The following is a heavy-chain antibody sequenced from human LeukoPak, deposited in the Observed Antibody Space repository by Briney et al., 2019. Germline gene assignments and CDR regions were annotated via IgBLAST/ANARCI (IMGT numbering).Heavy chain of an antibody. CDR2: TYVSGNT. D-gene: IGHD1-26*01. V-gene: IGHV3-66*01. J-gene: IGHJ5*02. CDR1: GIDLHSNY. CDR3: AREVGA. Sequence: GSLKLYCTGSGIDLHSNYISWVRQAPGKGLEWVSVTYVSGNTYYADSVKGRFIVSRDNSKNTLYLEMNSLRVEDTGVYYCAREVGAWGQGTLVTFSS.